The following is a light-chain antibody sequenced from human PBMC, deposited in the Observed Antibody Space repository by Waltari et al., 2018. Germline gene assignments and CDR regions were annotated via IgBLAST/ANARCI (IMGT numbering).Light chain of an antibody. CDR2: DAS. CDR3: LQYNYWPPVT. J-gene: IGKJ4*01. CDR1: ETLGRN. V-gene: IGKV3-15*01. Sequence: ETVMTQSPATLSVSPGERVTLSCRASETLGRNLAWYQPKPGQAPRLLIYDASTRASGIPPRFSGGGSGTDFTLTISSLQSEDFAVYYCLQYNYWPPVTFGGGTTVEVK.